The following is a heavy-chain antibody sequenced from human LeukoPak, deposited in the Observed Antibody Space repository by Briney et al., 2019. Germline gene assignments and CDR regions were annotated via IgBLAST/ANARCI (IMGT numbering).Heavy chain of an antibody. CDR2: ISRSGSTK. CDR3: ARVLRYCSGGNCYSGGLGYMDV. Sequence: PGGSLRLSCAASGFTFSDYNMRWIRQAPGKGLEWVSSISRSGSTKYYADSVKGRFTISRDNAKNTLFLQMNSLRAEDTAVYYCARVLRYCSGGNCYSGGLGYMDVWGKGTTVTISS. V-gene: IGHV3-11*01. D-gene: IGHD2-15*01. J-gene: IGHJ6*03. CDR1: GFTFSDYN.